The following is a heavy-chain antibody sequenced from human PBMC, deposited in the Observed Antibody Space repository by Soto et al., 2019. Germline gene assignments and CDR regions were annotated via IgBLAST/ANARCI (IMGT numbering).Heavy chain of an antibody. CDR3: TRDQGGSYDSWFDP. Sequence: EVQVVESGGGLVQPGGSLRLSCSFTFSMYSMNWVRQAPGKGLEWVASISSGGDYIKYADSVKGRFTISRDKAKNSVSLQMNSLRVDDTAIYFCTRDQGGSYDSWFDPWGQGTLVTVSS. CDR2: ISSGGDYI. J-gene: IGHJ5*02. V-gene: IGHV3-21*01. CDR1: FTFSMYS. D-gene: IGHD1-26*01.